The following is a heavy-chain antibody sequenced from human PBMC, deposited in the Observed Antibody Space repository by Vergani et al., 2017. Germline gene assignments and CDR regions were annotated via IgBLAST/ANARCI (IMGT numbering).Heavy chain of an antibody. V-gene: IGHV4-59*08. CDR3: ARGYCSSTNCYDRY. J-gene: IGHJ4*02. D-gene: IGHD2-2*01. CDR2: IHYSENT. Sequence: QVQLQESGPGLVKSSETLSLTCSVSFDSIRNLYCNWIRPPPGKGLEWIGSIHYSENTNYNPSRKTRVTISVDTAKNQFSLKLSSVTAADTAVYYCARGYCSSTNCYDRYWGQGTLVTVSS. CDR1: FDSIRNLY.